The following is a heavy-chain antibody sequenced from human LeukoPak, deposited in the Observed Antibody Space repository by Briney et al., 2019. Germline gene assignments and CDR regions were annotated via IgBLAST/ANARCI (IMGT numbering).Heavy chain of an antibody. Sequence: SETLSLTCTVSGGSISSGSYYWSWIRQPAGKGLEWIGRIYTSGSTNYNPSLKSRVTISVDTSKNQFSLKLSSVTAADTAVYYCARDPGEPQRYWYFDLWGRGTLVTVSS. CDR3: ARDPGEPQRYWYFDL. CDR1: GGSISSGSYY. CDR2: IYTSGST. J-gene: IGHJ2*01. D-gene: IGHD3-10*01. V-gene: IGHV4-61*02.